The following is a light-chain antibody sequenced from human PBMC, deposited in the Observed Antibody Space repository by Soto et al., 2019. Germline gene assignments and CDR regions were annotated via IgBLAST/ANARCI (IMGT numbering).Light chain of an antibody. CDR2: DAF. V-gene: IGKV1-5*01. Sequence: DRRITDRHSTVSGTSVDIGGIPIIASQTITRWMAWYQQKPGKAPKLLIYDAFTLERGVPSRFIGTVSGTKSTLTISSRSPHDFSTSYRHPYHRSSLTCGQGTRLEIK. J-gene: IGKJ5*01. CDR3: HPYHRSSLT. CDR1: QTITRW.